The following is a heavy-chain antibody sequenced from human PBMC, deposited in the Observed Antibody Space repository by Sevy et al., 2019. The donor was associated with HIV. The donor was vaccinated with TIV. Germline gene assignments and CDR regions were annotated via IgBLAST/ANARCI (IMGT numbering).Heavy chain of an antibody. D-gene: IGHD3-22*01. J-gene: IGHJ3*02. V-gene: IGHV3-23*01. CDR3: AGGRYDSSGSFDAFDI. CDR2: IYGSRGAT. CDR1: GFTFISYA. Sequence: GGSLRLSCKPSGFTFISYAMNWVRQAPGKGLEWVSTIYGSRGATYYGDSGKGRFTISRDNSKNTLYLQMNSLRTEDTAVYYCAGGRYDSSGSFDAFDIWGQGTMVTVSS.